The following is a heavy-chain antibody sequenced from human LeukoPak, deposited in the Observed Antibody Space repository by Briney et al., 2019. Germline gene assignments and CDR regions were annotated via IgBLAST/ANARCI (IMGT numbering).Heavy chain of an antibody. CDR3: ARDRGPRTGFMVREAYDY. CDR1: GFTFSSYW. J-gene: IGHJ4*02. Sequence: GGSLRLSCAASGFTFSSYWMSWVRQAPGKGLEWVANIKQDGSEKYYVDSVKGRFSISRDNAKNTLYLQMSSLRAEDTAVYYCARDRGPRTGFMVREAYDYWGQGTLVTVSS. D-gene: IGHD3-10*01. CDR2: IKQDGSEK. V-gene: IGHV3-7*01.